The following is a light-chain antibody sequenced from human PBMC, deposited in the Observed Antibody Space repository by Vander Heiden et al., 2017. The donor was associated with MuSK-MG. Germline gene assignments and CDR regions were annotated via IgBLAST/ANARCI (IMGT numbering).Light chain of an antibody. CDR3: SSEASSSNTLV. J-gene: IGLJ2*01. CDR2: DVS. Sequence: QSALTQPASVSGSPGQSITISCTGTGSDFGGYNYVSWYQHHPGKAPTLIIYDVSNRPSGIPNRFSGSKSGTTAALTITGLQTEDEADYYCSSEASSSNTLVFGGGTKVTVL. V-gene: IGLV2-14*03. CDR1: GSDFGGYNY.